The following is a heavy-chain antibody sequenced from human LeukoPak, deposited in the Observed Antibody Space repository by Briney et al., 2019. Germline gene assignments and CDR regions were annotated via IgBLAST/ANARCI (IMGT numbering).Heavy chain of an antibody. CDR1: GGSISSYY. CDR2: IYYSGST. J-gene: IGHJ4*02. V-gene: IGHV4-59*01. D-gene: IGHD3-10*01. Sequence: SETLSLTCTVSGGSISSYYWSRIRQPPGKGLEWIGYIYYSGSTNYNPSLKSRVTISVDTSKNQFSLKLSSVTAADTAVYYCARDYGSGSYYGYWGQGTLVTVSS. CDR3: ARDYGSGSYYGY.